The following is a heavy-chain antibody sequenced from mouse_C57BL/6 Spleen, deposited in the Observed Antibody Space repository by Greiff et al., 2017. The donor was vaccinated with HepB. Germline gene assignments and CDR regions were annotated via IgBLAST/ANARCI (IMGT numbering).Heavy chain of an antibody. D-gene: IGHD2-3*01. CDR3: AKRDGYWFAY. J-gene: IGHJ3*01. Sequence: VHLVESGGGLVKPGGSLKLSCAASGFTFSDYGMHWVRQAPEKGLEWVAYISSGSSTIYYADTVKGRFTISRDNAKNTLFLQMTSLRSEDTAMYYCAKRDGYWFAYWGQGTLVTVSA. V-gene: IGHV5-17*01. CDR2: ISSGSSTI. CDR1: GFTFSDYG.